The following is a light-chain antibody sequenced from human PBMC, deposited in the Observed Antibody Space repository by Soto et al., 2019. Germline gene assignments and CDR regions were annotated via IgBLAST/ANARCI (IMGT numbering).Light chain of an antibody. J-gene: IGLJ1*01. CDR1: SSDVGAYNL. CDR3: TSYEGGGKYV. CDR2: EVS. Sequence: QSVLTQPASVSGSPGQSVTISCTGTSSDVGAYNLVSWYQQYPGKAPKLMIYEVSNRPSGVSNRFSDSKSGNTASLTISGLQAEDEADYYRCTSYEGGGKYVFGTGTKVTVL. V-gene: IGLV2-14*01.